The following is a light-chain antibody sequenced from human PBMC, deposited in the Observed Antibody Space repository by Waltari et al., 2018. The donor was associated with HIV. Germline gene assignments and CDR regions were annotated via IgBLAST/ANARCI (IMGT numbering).Light chain of an antibody. CDR3: QQYNNWPPIT. Sequence: EILMTQSPATLSVSPGERATLSCRSSQTIRSNLAWYQQKPGQAPSLLLYDASTRATGIPARFSGSESGTEFTLTITSLQSEDFAVYYCQQYNNWPPITFGQGTRLEIK. CDR2: DAS. CDR1: QTIRSN. J-gene: IGKJ5*01. V-gene: IGKV3-15*01.